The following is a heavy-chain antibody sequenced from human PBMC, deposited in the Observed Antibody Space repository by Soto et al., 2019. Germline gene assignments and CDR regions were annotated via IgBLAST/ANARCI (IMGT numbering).Heavy chain of an antibody. CDR3: ARAHIVVVPAAHGGWFDP. J-gene: IGHJ5*02. Sequence: SETLSLTCTVSGGSISSGDYYWSWIRQPPGKGLEWIGYIYYSGSTYYNPSLRSRVTISVDTSKNQFSLKLSSVTAADTAVYYCARAHIVVVPAAHGGWFDPWGQGTLVTVSS. CDR1: GGSISSGDYY. CDR2: IYYSGST. D-gene: IGHD2-2*01. V-gene: IGHV4-30-4*01.